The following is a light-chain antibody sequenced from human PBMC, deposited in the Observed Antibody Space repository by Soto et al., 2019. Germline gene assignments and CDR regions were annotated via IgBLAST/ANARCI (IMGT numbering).Light chain of an antibody. CDR2: AAS. V-gene: IGKV1-39*01. CDR1: QSINSY. Sequence: DIQMTQSHSSLSASVGDRVTITCRASQSINSYLNWYQQEPGKAPKFLIYAASSLQSGVPSRFSGSGSGTDFTLTISSLQPEDFATYYCQQSYSTPITFGQGTRLEIK. J-gene: IGKJ5*01. CDR3: QQSYSTPIT.